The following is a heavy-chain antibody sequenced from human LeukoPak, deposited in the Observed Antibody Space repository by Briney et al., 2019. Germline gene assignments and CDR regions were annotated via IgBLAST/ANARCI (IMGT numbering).Heavy chain of an antibody. CDR1: GGSFSGYF. CDR2: IYYSGST. D-gene: IGHD6-19*01. V-gene: IGHV4-34*01. J-gene: IGHJ4*02. CDR3: ARGAKAVAATDY. Sequence: PSETLSLTCAVNGGSFSGYFWSWIRQPPGKGLEWIGSIYYSGSTYYNPSLKSRVTISVDTSKNQFSLKLSSVTAADTAVYYCARGAKAVAATDYWGQGTLVTVSS.